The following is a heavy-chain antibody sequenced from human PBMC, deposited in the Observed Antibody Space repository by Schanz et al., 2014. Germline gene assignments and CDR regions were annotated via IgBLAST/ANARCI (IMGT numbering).Heavy chain of an antibody. CDR3: AKDPHRDYGGKPQAFDI. D-gene: IGHD4-17*01. V-gene: IGHV3-53*01. CDR2: MYINSGST. CDR1: GFTVNTHY. J-gene: IGHJ3*02. Sequence: EVQLVESGGGLIQPGGSLRLSCAVSGFTVNTHYMSWVRQAPGKGLEWISSMYINSGSTQYADSVKGRFIISRDSSKNTLFLQMNSLRAEDTALYYCAKDPHRDYGGKPQAFDIWGQGTMVTVSS.